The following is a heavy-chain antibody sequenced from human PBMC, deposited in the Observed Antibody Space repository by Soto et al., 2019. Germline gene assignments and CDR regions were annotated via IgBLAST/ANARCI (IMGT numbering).Heavy chain of an antibody. D-gene: IGHD4-17*01. CDR3: ARRVTTFWFDP. CDR1: GDSISSSTYH. Sequence: SETLSLTCTVSGDSISSSTYHWCWIRQPPGKGLEWIGSIYYSGSTYYNPSLKSRVTISVDTSKNQFSLKLSSVTAADTAVYYCARRVTTFWFDPWGQGTLVTVSS. CDR2: IYYSGST. V-gene: IGHV4-39*01. J-gene: IGHJ5*02.